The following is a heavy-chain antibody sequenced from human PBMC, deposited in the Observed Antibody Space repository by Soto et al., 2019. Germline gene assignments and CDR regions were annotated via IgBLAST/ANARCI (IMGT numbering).Heavy chain of an antibody. CDR1: GGSISSYY. CDR3: ARVIQGKFYSYYYYYYMDV. D-gene: IGHD2-21*01. V-gene: IGHV4-59*01. J-gene: IGHJ6*03. Sequence: PSETLSLTCTVSGGSISSYYWSWLRQTAGKGVEWIGYIYYSGSTNYNPSLKSRVTISVDTSKNQFSLKLSSVTAADTAVYYCARVIQGKFYSYYYYYYMDVWGKGTTVTVSS. CDR2: IYYSGST.